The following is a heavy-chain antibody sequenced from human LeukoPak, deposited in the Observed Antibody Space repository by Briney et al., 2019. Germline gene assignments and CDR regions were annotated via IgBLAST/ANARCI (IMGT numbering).Heavy chain of an antibody. V-gene: IGHV3-74*01. J-gene: IGHJ4*02. CDR1: GFTFTTYW. CDR2: IKYDGSTS. CDR3: ARAGYYGSGLYYFDY. Sequence: GGSLRLSCEASGFTFTTYWIHWVRQGPGKGLVWVSRIKYDGSTSNYADSVKGRFTISRDNAKNTVYLQMNSLRSEDTALYHCARAGYYGSGLYYFDYWGQGTLVTVSS. D-gene: IGHD3-10*01.